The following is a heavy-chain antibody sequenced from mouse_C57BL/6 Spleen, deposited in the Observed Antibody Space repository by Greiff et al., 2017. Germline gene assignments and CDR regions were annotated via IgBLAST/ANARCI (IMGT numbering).Heavy chain of an antibody. CDR3: ARGLDSSGYRYYVDY. Sequence: EVKVVESGGGLVKPGGSLKLSCAASGFTFSDYGMHWVRQAPEKGLEWVAYISSGSSTIYYADTVKGRFTISRDNAKNTLFLQMTSLRSEDTAMYYCARGLDSSGYRYYVDYWGQGTTLTVSS. D-gene: IGHD3-2*02. CDR1: GFTFSDYG. V-gene: IGHV5-17*01. CDR2: ISSGSSTI. J-gene: IGHJ2*01.